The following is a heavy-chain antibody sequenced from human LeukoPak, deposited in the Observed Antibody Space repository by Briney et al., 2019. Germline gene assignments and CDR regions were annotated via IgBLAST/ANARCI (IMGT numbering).Heavy chain of an antibody. D-gene: IGHD1-26*01. CDR3: ARPFSGSYSDAFDL. J-gene: IGHJ3*01. CDR1: GGSFSGYY. Sequence: KPSETLSLTCAVYGGSFSGYYWSWVRQSPGKGLEWIGEINQSGGTNYNPSLKSRVTISVDTSKNQFSLKLRSVTAADTAVYYCARPFSGSYSDAFDLWGQGTMVTVSS. CDR2: INQSGGT. V-gene: IGHV4-34*01.